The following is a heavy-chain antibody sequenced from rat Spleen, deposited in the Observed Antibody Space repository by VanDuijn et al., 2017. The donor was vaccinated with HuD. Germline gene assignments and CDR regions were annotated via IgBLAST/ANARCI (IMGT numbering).Heavy chain of an antibody. CDR3: SRGGMLRPFFFDH. J-gene: IGHJ2*01. V-gene: IGHV5-29*01. CDR1: GFTFSDYY. Sequence: EVQLVESDGGLVQPGRSLKLSCAASGFTFSDYYMAWVRQAPTRGLEWVSTISYDGRTTYYRNSVKGRFTISRDNPKITLYLQMDSRRSDDTATYYGSRGGMLRPFFFDHWGQEVMVTVSS. CDR2: ISYDGRTT. D-gene: IGHD1-6*01.